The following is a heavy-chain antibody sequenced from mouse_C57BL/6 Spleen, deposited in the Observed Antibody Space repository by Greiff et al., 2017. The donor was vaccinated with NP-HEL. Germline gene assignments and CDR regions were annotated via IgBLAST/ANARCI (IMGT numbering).Heavy chain of an antibody. V-gene: IGHV3-6*01. CDR1: GYSITSGYY. CDR3: ARELITTVEWFAY. D-gene: IGHD1-1*01. J-gene: IGHJ3*01. CDR2: ISYDGSN. Sequence: EVKLLESGPGLVKPSQSLSLTCSVTGYSITSGYYWNWIRQFPGNKLEWMGYISYDGSNNYNPSLKNRISITRDTSKNQFFLKLNSVTTEDTATYYCARELITTVEWFAYWGQGTLVTVSA.